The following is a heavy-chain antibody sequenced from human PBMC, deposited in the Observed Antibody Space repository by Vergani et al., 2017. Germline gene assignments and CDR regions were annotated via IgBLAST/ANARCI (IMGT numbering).Heavy chain of an antibody. CDR3: ARDRRYSYGNDGLDY. CDR1: GYTFTSYA. Sequence: QVQLVQSGAEVKKPGASVKVSCKASGYTFTSYAMHWVRQAPGQRLAWVGWSNAGNGNTNYSQEFQGRVTITRDTSASTAYMELSSLRSEDMAVYYCARDRRYSYGNDGLDYWGQGTLVTVSS. CDR2: SNAGNGNT. D-gene: IGHD5-18*01. V-gene: IGHV1-3*02. J-gene: IGHJ4*02.